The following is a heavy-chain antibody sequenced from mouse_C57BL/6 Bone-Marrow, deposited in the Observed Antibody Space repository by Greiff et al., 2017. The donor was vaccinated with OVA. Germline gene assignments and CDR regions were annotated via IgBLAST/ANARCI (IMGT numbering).Heavy chain of an antibody. CDR1: GFSLTSYA. J-gene: IGHJ2*01. V-gene: IGHV2-9-1*01. CDR3: ARNSVVAPYYFDY. Sequence: QVQLQQSGPGLVAPSQSLSITCTVSGFSLTSYAISWVRQPPGKGLEWLGVIWTGGGTNYNSALKSRLSISKDNSKSQVFLKMNSLQTDDTARYYCARNSVVAPYYFDYWGQGTTLTVSS. D-gene: IGHD1-1*01. CDR2: IWTGGGT.